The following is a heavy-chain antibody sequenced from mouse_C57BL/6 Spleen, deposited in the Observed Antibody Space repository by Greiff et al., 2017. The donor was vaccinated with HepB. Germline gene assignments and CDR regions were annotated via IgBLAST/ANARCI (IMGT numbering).Heavy chain of an antibody. D-gene: IGHD2-1*01. CDR3: ATGAYGNSLDY. V-gene: IGHV1-22*01. CDR2: INPNNGGT. CDR1: GYTFTDYN. J-gene: IGHJ2*01. Sequence: EVQLQQSGPELVKPGASVKMSCKASGYTFTDYNMHWVKQSHGKSLEWIGYINPNNGGTSYNQKFKGKATLTVNKSSSTAYMELRSLTSEDSAVYYCATGAYGNSLDYWGQGTTLTVSS.